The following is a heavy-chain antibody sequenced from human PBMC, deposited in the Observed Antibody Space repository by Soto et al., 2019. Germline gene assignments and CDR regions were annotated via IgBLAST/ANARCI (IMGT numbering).Heavy chain of an antibody. CDR3: AKDDYYDSSGPWYFDL. V-gene: IGHV3-23*01. J-gene: IGHJ2*01. CDR1: GFTFSSYA. D-gene: IGHD3-22*01. CDR2: ISGSGGST. Sequence: GGSLRLSCADSGFTFSSYAMSWVRQAPGKGLEWVSAISGSGGSTYYADSVKGRFTISRDNSKNTLYLQMNSLRAEDTAVYYCAKDDYYDSSGPWYFDLWGRGTLVTVS.